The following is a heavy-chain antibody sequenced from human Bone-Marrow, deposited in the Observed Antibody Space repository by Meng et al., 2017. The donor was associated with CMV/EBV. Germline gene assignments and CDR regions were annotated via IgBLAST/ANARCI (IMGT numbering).Heavy chain of an antibody. D-gene: IGHD3-22*01. CDR1: GFTFSSYE. Sequence: GGSLRLSCAASGFTFSSYEMNWVRQAPGKGLEWVSYISSSGSTIYYADSVKGRFTISRDNAKNSLYLQMNSLRAEDTAVYYCATPPGDYYDSSGYFSCGQGTLVTVSS. CDR3: ATPPGDYYDSSGYFS. V-gene: IGHV3-48*03. CDR2: ISSSGSTI. J-gene: IGHJ4*02.